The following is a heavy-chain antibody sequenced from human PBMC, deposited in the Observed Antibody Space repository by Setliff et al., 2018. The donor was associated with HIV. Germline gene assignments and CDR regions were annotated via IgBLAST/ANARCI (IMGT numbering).Heavy chain of an antibody. Sequence: GESLKISCAASGFTFSSYAMSWVRQAPGKGLEWVSAISGSGGSTYYADSVKGRFTISRDNSKNTLYLQMNSLRAEDTAVYYCAKGAGIAAAGNDYWGQGTLVTVSS. D-gene: IGHD6-13*01. CDR2: ISGSGGST. J-gene: IGHJ4*02. V-gene: IGHV3-23*01. CDR1: GFTFSSYA. CDR3: AKGAGIAAAGNDY.